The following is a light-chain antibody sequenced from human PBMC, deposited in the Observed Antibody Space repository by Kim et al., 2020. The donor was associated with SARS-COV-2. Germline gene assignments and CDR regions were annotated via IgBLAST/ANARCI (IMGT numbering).Light chain of an antibody. V-gene: IGLV2-8*01. CDR2: EVS. J-gene: IGLJ1*01. CDR3: ISYAGSNNFYV. Sequence: QAVTISCTGTRSDVGGYDFVSWYQHHPGKAPKLLIYEVSKRPSGVPDRFSGAKSGNTASLTVSGLQAEDEADYYCISYAGSNNFYVFETGTKVTVL. CDR1: RSDVGGYDF.